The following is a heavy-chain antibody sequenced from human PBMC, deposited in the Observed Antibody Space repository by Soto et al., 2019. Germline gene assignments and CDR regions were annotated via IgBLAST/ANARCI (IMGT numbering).Heavy chain of an antibody. Sequence: EVQLLESGGGLVQPGGSLRLSCAASGFTFRSYAMSWVRQAPGKGLEWVSAVTGSGSSTYYADSVKGRFTISRDNSKNTLYLQMNSLRAEDTALYYCAKDLEMATTVFDYWGQGTLVTVSS. V-gene: IGHV3-23*01. D-gene: IGHD5-12*01. J-gene: IGHJ4*02. CDR3: AKDLEMATTVFDY. CDR1: GFTFRSYA. CDR2: VTGSGSST.